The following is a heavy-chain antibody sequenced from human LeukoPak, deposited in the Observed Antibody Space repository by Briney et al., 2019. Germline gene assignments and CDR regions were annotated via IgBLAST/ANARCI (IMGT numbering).Heavy chain of an antibody. Sequence: GGSLRLSCAASGFTFSNYWMSWVRQAPGKGLEWVANIKQDGSETYYLDSVKGRFTISRDNAKNSLGLQMHNLRVEDTAVYYCARTIGYGSGNDQAGGWGQGTLVTVSS. J-gene: IGHJ4*02. CDR1: GFTFSNYW. CDR2: IKQDGSET. CDR3: ARTIGYGSGNDQAGG. V-gene: IGHV3-7*01. D-gene: IGHD3-10*01.